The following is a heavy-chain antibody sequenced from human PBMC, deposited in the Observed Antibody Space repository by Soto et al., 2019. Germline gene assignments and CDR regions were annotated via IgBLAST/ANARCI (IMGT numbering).Heavy chain of an antibody. CDR1: GGPFSSSYY. D-gene: IGHD1-1*01. V-gene: IGHV4-39*01. CDR2: IYYSGST. Sequence: PSETLSLTCSVSGGPFSSSYYWGWIRQPPGKGLEWIGSIYYSGSTYYNPSLKSRVTISVDRSKNQFSLKLTSVTAADTAVYYCASSRTDYYYYMDVWGKGTTVTVSS. CDR3: ASSRTDYYYYMDV. J-gene: IGHJ6*03.